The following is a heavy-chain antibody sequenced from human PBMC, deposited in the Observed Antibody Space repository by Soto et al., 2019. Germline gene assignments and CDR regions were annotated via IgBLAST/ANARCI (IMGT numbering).Heavy chain of an antibody. CDR3: AKSRDTYSYSYMDV. CDR1: GGSINSFY. CDR2: IYYSGST. D-gene: IGHD5-18*01. J-gene: IGHJ6*03. V-gene: IGHV4-59*08. Sequence: PSETLSLTCTVSGGSINSFYWSWIRQPPGKGLEWIGYIYYSGSTNYNPSLKSRVTISLDTSKNQFSLDLSSVTAADTAVYFCAKSRDTYSYSYMDVWGKGTTVTVSS.